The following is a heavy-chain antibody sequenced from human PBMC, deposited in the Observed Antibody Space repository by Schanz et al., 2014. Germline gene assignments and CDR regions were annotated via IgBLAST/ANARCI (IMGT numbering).Heavy chain of an antibody. J-gene: IGHJ4*02. Sequence: PLVEFGGGLVQPGGSLRLSCAASGFTFSSYSMNWVRQAPGKGLEWVSYISSSSSTIYYADSVKGRFTISRDNAKNSLYLQMNSLRTEDTAVYFCAKSYDTSGYSGFDYWGQGTLVTVSS. D-gene: IGHD3-22*01. CDR3: AKSYDTSGYSGFDY. CDR2: ISSSSSTI. V-gene: IGHV3-48*04. CDR1: GFTFSSYS.